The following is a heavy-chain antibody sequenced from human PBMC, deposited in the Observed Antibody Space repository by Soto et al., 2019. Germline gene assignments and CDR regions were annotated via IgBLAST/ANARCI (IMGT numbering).Heavy chain of an antibody. CDR3: ARMNVDSYQFYYAMDV. CDR1: GFSLTTGKMG. D-gene: IGHD4-17*01. CDR2: IFSDNAR. Sequence: QVTLKESGPALVKPTETLTLTCTVSGFSLTTGKMGVSWIRQPPGKALEWLAHIFSDNARSYSTSLQGRLTISKDPSGSQVVLSMTNVDPVDTATYYCARMNVDSYQFYYAMDVWGQGTTVTVSS. V-gene: IGHV2-26*01. J-gene: IGHJ6*02.